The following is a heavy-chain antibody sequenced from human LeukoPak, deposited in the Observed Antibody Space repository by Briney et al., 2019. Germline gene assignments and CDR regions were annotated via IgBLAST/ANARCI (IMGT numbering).Heavy chain of an antibody. J-gene: IGHJ4*02. CDR3: ARDRRELSLYFDY. Sequence: SETLSLTCAVYGGSFSGYYWSWIRQPPGKGLEWIGEINHSGSTNYNPSLKSRVTISVDTSKNQFSLKLSSVTAADTAVYYCARDRRELSLYFDYWGQGTLVTVSS. V-gene: IGHV4-34*01. CDR1: GGSFSGYY. D-gene: IGHD3-16*02. CDR2: INHSGST.